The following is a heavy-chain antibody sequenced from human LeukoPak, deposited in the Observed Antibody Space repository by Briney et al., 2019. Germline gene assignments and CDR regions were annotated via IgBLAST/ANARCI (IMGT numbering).Heavy chain of an antibody. CDR2: ISGGGGNT. V-gene: IGHV3-23*01. CDR1: GFTFSSFA. Sequence: GGSLRLSCAASGFTFSSFAMSWVRQPPWKGLEWVSAISGGGGNTYHADSVKGRFTISGDNSRNTLYLQMNSLRVEDTAVYYCAKGQDYWGQGTLVTVSS. J-gene: IGHJ4*02. CDR3: AKGQDY.